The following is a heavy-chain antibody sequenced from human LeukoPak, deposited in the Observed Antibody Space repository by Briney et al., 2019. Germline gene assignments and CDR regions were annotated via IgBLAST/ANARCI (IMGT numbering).Heavy chain of an antibody. J-gene: IGHJ4*02. CDR1: GYSISSGYY. D-gene: IGHD2-2*01. CDR3: ARGEGSVVVENFGY. Sequence: SETLSLTCAVSGYSISSGYYWGWIRQPPGKGLEWIGSIYHSGSTYYNPSLKSRVTISVDTSKNQFSLKLSSVTAADTAVYYCARGEGSVVVENFGYWGQGTLVTVSS. CDR2: IYHSGST. V-gene: IGHV4-38-2*01.